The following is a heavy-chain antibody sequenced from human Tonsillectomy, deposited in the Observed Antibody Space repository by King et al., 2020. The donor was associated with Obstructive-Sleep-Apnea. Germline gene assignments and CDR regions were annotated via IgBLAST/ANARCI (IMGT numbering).Heavy chain of an antibody. Sequence: VQLVESGGGLVKPGGSLRLSCAASGFTFSSYSMNWVRQAPGKGLGWVSSISSSSIYIYYADSVKGRFTISRDNAKNSLYLQMNSLRAEDTAVYYCASVWWLRTFDYWGQGTLVTVSS. CDR2: ISSSSIYI. V-gene: IGHV3-21*01. CDR3: ASVWWLRTFDY. D-gene: IGHD5-12*01. J-gene: IGHJ4*02. CDR1: GFTFSSYS.